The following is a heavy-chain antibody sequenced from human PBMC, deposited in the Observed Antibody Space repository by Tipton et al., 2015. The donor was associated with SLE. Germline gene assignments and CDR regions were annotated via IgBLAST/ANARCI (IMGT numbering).Heavy chain of an antibody. CDR1: GYTFTSYD. CDR2: MNPNSGNT. D-gene: IGHD4-17*01. Sequence: QLVQSGAEVKKPGASVKVSCKASGYTFTSYDINWVRQATGQGLEWMGWMNPNSGNTGYAQKFQGGVTMTRNTSISTAYVELSSLRSEDTAVYYCARDGTVTYYYGMDVWGQGTTVTVSS. J-gene: IGHJ6*02. CDR3: ARDGTVTYYYGMDV. V-gene: IGHV1-8*01.